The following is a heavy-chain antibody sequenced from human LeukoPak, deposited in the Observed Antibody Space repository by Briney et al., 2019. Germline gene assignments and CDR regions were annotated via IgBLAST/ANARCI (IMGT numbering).Heavy chain of an antibody. D-gene: IGHD3-3*01. CDR1: GGSISSSSYY. CDR2: IYYSGST. J-gene: IGHJ4*02. Sequence: SETLSLTCTVSGGSISSSSYYWGWIRQPPGKGLEWISIYYSGSTYYNPSLKSRVTISVDTSKNQFSLKLSSVTAADTAVYYCARHLPTGPVTIWGQGTLVTVSS. CDR3: ARHLPTGPVTI. V-gene: IGHV4-39*01.